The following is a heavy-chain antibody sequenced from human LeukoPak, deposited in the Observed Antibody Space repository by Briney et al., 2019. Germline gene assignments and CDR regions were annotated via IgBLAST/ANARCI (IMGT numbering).Heavy chain of an antibody. Sequence: GGSLRLSCAASGFTVSNNYMYWVRQAPGKGLEWVSVIYSGGSTFYADFVEGRFAVSRDDSKNTLYLQMTSLRVEDTAVYYCARHNAYFDYWGQGTLVTVSS. CDR1: GFTVSNNY. J-gene: IGHJ4*02. CDR3: ARHNAYFDY. CDR2: IYSGGST. V-gene: IGHV3-53*01. D-gene: IGHD2-8*01.